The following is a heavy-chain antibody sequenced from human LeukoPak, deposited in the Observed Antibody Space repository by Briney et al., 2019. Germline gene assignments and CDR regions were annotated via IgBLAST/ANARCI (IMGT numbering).Heavy chain of an antibody. CDR2: IYPGDSDT. V-gene: IGHV5-51*01. D-gene: IGHD2-2*01. CDR1: GYSFTSYW. CDR3: ARLVVVPAAYDAFDI. Sequence: GKSLKISCKGSGYSFTSYWIGWVRQMPGKGLEWMGIIYPGDSDTRYSPSFQGQVTISADKSISTAYLQWSSLKASDTAMYYCARLVVVPAAYDAFDIWGQGTMVTVSS. J-gene: IGHJ3*02.